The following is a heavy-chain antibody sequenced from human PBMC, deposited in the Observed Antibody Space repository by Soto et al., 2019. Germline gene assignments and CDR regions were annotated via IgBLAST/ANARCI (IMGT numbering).Heavy chain of an antibody. CDR3: ARELRTLATWDY. Sequence: EVQLVESGGGLVKPGGSLRLSCAASGFTFSSYSMNWVRQAPGKGLEWVSSISSSSSYIYYADSVKGRFTISRDNAKNSLYLQMNSLRAEDTAVYYCARELRTLATWDYWGQGTLVTVSS. CDR2: ISSSSSYI. D-gene: IGHD4-17*01. V-gene: IGHV3-21*01. J-gene: IGHJ4*02. CDR1: GFTFSSYS.